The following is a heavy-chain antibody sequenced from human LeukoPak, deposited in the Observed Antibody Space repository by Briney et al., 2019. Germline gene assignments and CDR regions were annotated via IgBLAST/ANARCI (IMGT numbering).Heavy chain of an antibody. CDR2: IRYDGSNK. Sequence: GGSLRLSCAASGFTFSSYGMHWVRQAPGKGLEWVAFIRYDGSNKYYADSVKGRFTISRGNSKNTLYLQMNSLRAEDTAVYYCAKGGVTPLDYWGQGTLVTVSS. CDR1: GFTFSSYG. D-gene: IGHD3-10*01. CDR3: AKGGVTPLDY. V-gene: IGHV3-30*02. J-gene: IGHJ4*02.